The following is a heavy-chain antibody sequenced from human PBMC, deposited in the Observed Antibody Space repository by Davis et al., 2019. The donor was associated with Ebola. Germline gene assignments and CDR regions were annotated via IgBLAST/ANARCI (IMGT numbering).Heavy chain of an antibody. D-gene: IGHD6-6*01. V-gene: IGHV1-69*10. CDR1: GGTFSSYA. Sequence: SVKVSCKASGGTFSSYAISWVRQAPGQGLEWMGGIIPILGIANYAQKFQGRVTITADKSTSTAYMELSSLRSEDTAVYYCARYGEHSNPFWFDPWGQGTLATVSS. CDR2: IIPILGIA. CDR3: ARYGEHSNPFWFDP. J-gene: IGHJ5*02.